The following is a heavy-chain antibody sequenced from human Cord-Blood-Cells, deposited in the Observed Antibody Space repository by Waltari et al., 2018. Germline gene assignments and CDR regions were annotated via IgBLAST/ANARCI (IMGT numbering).Heavy chain of an antibody. Sequence: QVQLVQSGAEVKKPGSSVKVSCKASAGTLSSYAISWVRQATGPALEWMGGIIPIFGTANYAQKFQGRVTITADESTSTAYMELSSLRSEDTAVYYCASGYYDSSGYYYENYAFDIWGQGTMVTVSS. J-gene: IGHJ3*02. D-gene: IGHD3-22*01. CDR3: ASGYYDSSGYYYENYAFDI. CDR1: AGTLSSYA. CDR2: IIPIFGTA. V-gene: IGHV1-69*01.